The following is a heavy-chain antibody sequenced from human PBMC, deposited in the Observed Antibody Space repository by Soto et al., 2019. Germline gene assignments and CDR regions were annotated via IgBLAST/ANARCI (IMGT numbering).Heavy chain of an antibody. Sequence: SGESLKISCKGSGYSFTSYWISWVRQMPGKGLEWMGRIDPSDSYTNYSPSFQGHVTISADKSISTAYLQWSSLKASDTAMYYCACSYITLVRGVIISRYYYYGMDVWGQGTTVTVSS. CDR3: ACSYITLVRGVIISRYYYYGMDV. CDR2: IDPSDSYT. CDR1: GYSFTSYW. V-gene: IGHV5-10-1*01. J-gene: IGHJ6*02. D-gene: IGHD3-10*01.